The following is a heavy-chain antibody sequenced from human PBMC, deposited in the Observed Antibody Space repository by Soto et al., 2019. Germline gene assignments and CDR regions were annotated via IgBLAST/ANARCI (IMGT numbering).Heavy chain of an antibody. V-gene: IGHV4-59*01. D-gene: IGHD3-22*01. J-gene: IGHJ4*02. CDR1: GGSLSSYY. Sequence: PSETLSLTCTVSGGSLSSYYWSGIRQPPGKGLEWIGYIYYTGSTNYNPSLKSRVTISVDTSKNQFSLKLSSVTAADTAVYYCARPNDSSGYYPLIYWGQGTPVTVSS. CDR2: IYYTGST. CDR3: ARPNDSSGYYPLIY.